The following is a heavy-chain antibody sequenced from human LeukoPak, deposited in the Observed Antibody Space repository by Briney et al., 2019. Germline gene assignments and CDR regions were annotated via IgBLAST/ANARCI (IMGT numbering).Heavy chain of an antibody. CDR3: AKPIVGATYWFDP. D-gene: IGHD1-26*01. CDR1: GFTFSSYS. CDR2: ISSSSSTI. Sequence: GGSLRLSCAASGFTFSSYSMNWVRQAPGKGLEWVSYISSSSSTIYYADSVKGRFTISRDNSKNTLYLQMNSLRAEDTAVYYCAKPIVGATYWFDPWGQGTLVTVSS. V-gene: IGHV3-48*01. J-gene: IGHJ5*02.